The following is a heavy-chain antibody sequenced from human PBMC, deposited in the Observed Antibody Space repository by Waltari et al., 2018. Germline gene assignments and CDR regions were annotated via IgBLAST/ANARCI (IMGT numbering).Heavy chain of an antibody. CDR3: ARDREGV. Sequence: QVQLVQSGAEVKTPGSSVKVSCKASGGTCSGYAISWVRQAPGQGREWMGRIIPILGIANYAQKFQGRVTITADKSTSTAYMELSSLRSEDTAVYYCARDREGVWGQGTTVTVSS. J-gene: IGHJ6*02. CDR1: GGTCSGYA. CDR2: IIPILGIA. D-gene: IGHD1-26*01. V-gene: IGHV1-69*04.